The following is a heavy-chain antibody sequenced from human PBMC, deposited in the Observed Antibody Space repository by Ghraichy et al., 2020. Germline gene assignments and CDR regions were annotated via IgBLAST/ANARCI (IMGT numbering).Heavy chain of an antibody. CDR2: IKQDGSEK. J-gene: IGHJ6*02. D-gene: IGHD1-26*01. Sequence: GGSLRLSCAASGFTFSSYWMSWVRQAPGKGLEWVANIKQDGSEKYYVDSVKGRFTISRDNAKNSLYLQMNSLRAEDTAVYYCARDRGELPIYYYYGMDVWGQGTTVTVSS. V-gene: IGHV3-7*03. CDR1: GFTFSSYW. CDR3: ARDRGELPIYYYYGMDV.